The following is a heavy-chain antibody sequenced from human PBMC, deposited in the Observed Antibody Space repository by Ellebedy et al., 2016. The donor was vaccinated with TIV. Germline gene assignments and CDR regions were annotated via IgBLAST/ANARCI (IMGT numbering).Heavy chain of an antibody. V-gene: IGHV3-15*07. CDR2: IKNKFDSGKT. CDR3: ATDDLTINSYGFPSFDY. CDR1: GFTLTTFA. J-gene: IGHJ4*02. Sequence: PGGSLRLSCTVSGFTLTTFAMNWVRQAPGKGLEWVGRIKNKFDSGKTDYAAPVKGRFIISRDDSENMVYLQMNSLRTEDTAVYYCATDDLTINSYGFPSFDYWGQGTLVTVSS. D-gene: IGHD5-18*01.